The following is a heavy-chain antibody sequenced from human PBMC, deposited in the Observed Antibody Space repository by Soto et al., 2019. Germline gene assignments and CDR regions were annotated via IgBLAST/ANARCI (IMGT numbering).Heavy chain of an antibody. D-gene: IGHD5-18*01. J-gene: IGHJ4*02. CDR3: AREGGFYRYGYGNQFDY. CDR1: GGTFSSYA. Sequence: QVQLVQSRAEVKKPGSSVKVSCKASGGTFSSYAISWVRQAPGQGLEWMGGIIPIFGTANYAQKLQGRVPITAAESTSTAYMELSSLRSEDTAVYYCAREGGFYRYGYGNQFDYWGQGTLVTVSS. CDR2: IIPIFGTA. V-gene: IGHV1-69*01.